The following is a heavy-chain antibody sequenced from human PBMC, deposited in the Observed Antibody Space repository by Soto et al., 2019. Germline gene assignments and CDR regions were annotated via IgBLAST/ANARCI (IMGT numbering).Heavy chain of an antibody. CDR1: GFTFSSYG. J-gene: IGHJ6*02. CDR2: ISYDGSNK. D-gene: IGHD3-9*01. CDR3: AKDPLLTGYYPTSSYYYYGMDV. V-gene: IGHV3-30*18. Sequence: PGGSLRLSCAASGFTFSSYGMHWVRQAPGKGLEWVAVISYDGSNKYYADSVKGRFTISRDNSKNTLYLQMNSLRAEDTAVYYCAKDPLLTGYYPTSSYYYYGMDVWGQGTTVTVSS.